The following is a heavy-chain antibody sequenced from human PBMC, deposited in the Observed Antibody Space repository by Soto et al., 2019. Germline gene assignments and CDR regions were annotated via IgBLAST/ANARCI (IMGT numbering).Heavy chain of an antibody. Sequence: EVQLVESGGGLVQPGGSLKLSCAASGFTLSGSAIHWVRQAFGKGLKWVGHIRGKADNDATAYSASMKGRFIISRDDSQNTAFLQLNSLKTEDTAVYYCTRGWTAAMPYRMDVWGQGTTVTVSS. V-gene: IGHV3-73*02. CDR3: TRGWTAAMPYRMDV. CDR1: GFTLSGSA. J-gene: IGHJ6*02. D-gene: IGHD2-2*01. CDR2: IRGKADNDAT.